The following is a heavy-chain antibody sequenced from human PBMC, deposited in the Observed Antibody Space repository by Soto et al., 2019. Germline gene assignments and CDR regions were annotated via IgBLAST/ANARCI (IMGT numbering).Heavy chain of an antibody. D-gene: IGHD4-17*01. CDR3: ASGGDYTWHS. CDR2: IFRSGTT. CDR1: GGSVSGDSW. J-gene: IGHJ4*02. V-gene: IGHV4-4*02. Sequence: QVQLQESGPGLVKPSGTLSLTCAVSGGSVSGDSWWSWVRQPPGKGLEWIGEIFRSGTTNYNPSLKGRITMSTDKSKNQFSLKVTSMTAADTAVYYCASGGDYTWHSWGQGTLVTVSS.